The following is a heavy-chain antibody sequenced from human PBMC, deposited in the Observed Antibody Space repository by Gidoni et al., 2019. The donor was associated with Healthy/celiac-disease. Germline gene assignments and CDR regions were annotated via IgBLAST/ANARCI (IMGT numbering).Heavy chain of an antibody. CDR3: AKEGGGYDYGAFDI. V-gene: IGHV3-23*01. CDR2: ISGSGGST. D-gene: IGHD5-12*01. CDR1: GCTFGRYA. J-gene: IGHJ3*02. Sequence: GQLLESGGCLVQPGGSLRLYCAAPGCTFGRYAMSWVRQAPGKGLGWVTAISGSGGSTYYADSVKGRFTISRDNSKNTLYLQMNSLRAEDTAVYYCAKEGGGYDYGAFDIWGQGTMVTVSS.